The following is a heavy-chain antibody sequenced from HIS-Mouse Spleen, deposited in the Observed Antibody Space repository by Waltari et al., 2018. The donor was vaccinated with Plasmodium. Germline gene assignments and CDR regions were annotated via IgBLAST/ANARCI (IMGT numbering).Heavy chain of an antibody. CDR1: GYTFTGYY. D-gene: IGHD6-13*01. V-gene: IGHV1-2*02. CDR2: NNPKSGGT. J-gene: IGHJ1*01. Sequence: QVQLVQSGAEVKKPGASVKVSCKASGYTFTGYYMHWVRQAPGQGLEWMGWNNPKSGGTNYAQKFQGRVTRTRDTSISTAYMELSRLGSDDTAVYYCARVLGYKAAAGTFVEYFQHWGQGTLVTVSS. CDR3: ARVLGYKAAAGTFVEYFQH.